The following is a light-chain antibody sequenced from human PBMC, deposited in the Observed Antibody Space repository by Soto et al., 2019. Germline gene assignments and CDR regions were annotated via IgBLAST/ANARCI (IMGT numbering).Light chain of an antibody. CDR1: QSVGTR. J-gene: IGKJ5*01. CDR2: GAS. V-gene: IGKV3-20*01. Sequence: EILLTQSPDTLSFSRVEIATLSCRAAQSVGTRLAWYQHKTGQAPRLLISGASSRATGIPDRFTGSGSETSFTLTISRLEPEDFALYYCQHYQSGHPITFGQGTRLEI. CDR3: QHYQSGHPIT.